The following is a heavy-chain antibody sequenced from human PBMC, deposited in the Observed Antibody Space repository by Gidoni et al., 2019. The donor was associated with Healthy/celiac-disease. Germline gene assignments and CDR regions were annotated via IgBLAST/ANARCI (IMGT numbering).Heavy chain of an antibody. V-gene: IGHV3-23*01. J-gene: IGHJ4*02. D-gene: IGHD3-22*01. Sequence: EVQLLESGGGLVQPGGSLRLSCAASGFTFSSYAMSWVRQAPGKGLEWVSAISGSGGSTYYADSVKGRFTISRDNSKNTLYLQMNSLRAEDTAVYYCAKVYYYDSSGYFLGCDYWGQGTLVTVSS. CDR3: AKVYYYDSSGYFLGCDY. CDR1: GFTFSSYA. CDR2: ISGSGGST.